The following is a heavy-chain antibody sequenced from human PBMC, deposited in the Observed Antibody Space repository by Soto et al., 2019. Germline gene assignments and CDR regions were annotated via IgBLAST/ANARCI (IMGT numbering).Heavy chain of an antibody. Sequence: GGSLRLSCAASGFTFSSYAMSWVRQAPGKGLEWVSAISGSSGSTYYADSVKGRFTISRDNSKNTLYLQMNSLRAEDTAVYYCSPTPRFLECLSRIDVWGQGTLVTVSS. CDR1: GFTFSSYA. V-gene: IGHV3-23*01. CDR3: SPTPRFLECLSRIDV. J-gene: IGHJ4*01. D-gene: IGHD3-3*01. CDR2: ISGSSGST.